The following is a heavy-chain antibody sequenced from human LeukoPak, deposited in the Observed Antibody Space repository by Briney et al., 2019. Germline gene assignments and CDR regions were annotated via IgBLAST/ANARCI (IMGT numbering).Heavy chain of an antibody. CDR3: AAGLREWFDP. J-gene: IGHJ5*02. CDR1: GGSISSSSYY. V-gene: IGHV4-39*01. CDR2: IYYSGST. D-gene: IGHD5-12*01. Sequence: PSETLSLTCTVSGGSISSSSYYWGWIRQPPGKGLEWIGSIYYSGSTYYNPSLKSRVTISVDTSKNQFSLKLSSVTAADTAVYYCAAGLREWFDPWGQGTLVTVSS.